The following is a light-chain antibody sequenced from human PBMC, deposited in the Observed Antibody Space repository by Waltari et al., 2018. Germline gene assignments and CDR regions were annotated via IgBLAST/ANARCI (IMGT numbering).Light chain of an antibody. CDR1: SLRTSY. CDR3: QVWDSGSDHPGV. CDR2: YDS. V-gene: IGLV3-21*01. Sequence: SSELTQDPGVSVALGQTFTITCQGDSLRTSYATWYQLKPGQAPVLVICYDSDRPSGIPERFSGSNSGNTATLTISRVEAGDEADYYCQVWDSGSDHPGVFGGGTKLTVL. J-gene: IGLJ3*02.